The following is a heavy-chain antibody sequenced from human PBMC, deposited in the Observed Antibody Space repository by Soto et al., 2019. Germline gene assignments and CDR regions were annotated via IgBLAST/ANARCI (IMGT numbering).Heavy chain of an antibody. Sequence: QVQLVQSGAEVKKPGSSVKVSCKASGGTFSSYAISWVRQAPGQGLEWMGGIIPIFGTANYAQKFQGRVTITADESTSKAYMELSSLRSEDTAVYYCATKRLLRLRFDYYGMDVWGQGTTVTVSS. V-gene: IGHV1-69*01. CDR3: ATKRLLRLRFDYYGMDV. D-gene: IGHD3-3*01. CDR2: IIPIFGTA. CDR1: GGTFSSYA. J-gene: IGHJ6*02.